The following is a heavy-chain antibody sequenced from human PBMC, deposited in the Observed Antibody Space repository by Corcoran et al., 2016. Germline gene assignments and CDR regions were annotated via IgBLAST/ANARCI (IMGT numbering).Heavy chain of an antibody. V-gene: IGHV1-2*02. CDR3: AAYCSSTSCSLYYYYGMDV. CDR1: GYTFTGYY. D-gene: IGHD2-2*01. Sequence: QVQLVQSGAEVKKPGASVKVSCKASGYTFTGYYMHWVRQAPGQGLEWMGWINPNSGGTNYAQKFQGRVTMTRDTSISTAYMELSRLRSDATAVYYCAAYCSSTSCSLYYYYGMDVWGQGTTVTVSS. CDR2: INPNSGGT. J-gene: IGHJ6*02.